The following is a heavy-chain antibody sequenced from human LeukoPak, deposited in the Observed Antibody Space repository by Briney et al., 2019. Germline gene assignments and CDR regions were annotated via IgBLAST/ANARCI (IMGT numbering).Heavy chain of an antibody. CDR2: VYYSGST. J-gene: IGHJ4*02. CDR3: ARDPFITIFGVVIRRDY. V-gene: IGHV4-39*07. CDR1: GGSISSNNYY. Sequence: SETLSLTCTVSGGSISSNNYYWGWIRQPPGKGLEWIGNVYYSGSTYYNPSLKSRVTISVDTSKNQFSLKLSSVTAADTAMYYCARDPFITIFGVVIRRDYWGQGTLVTVSS. D-gene: IGHD3-3*01.